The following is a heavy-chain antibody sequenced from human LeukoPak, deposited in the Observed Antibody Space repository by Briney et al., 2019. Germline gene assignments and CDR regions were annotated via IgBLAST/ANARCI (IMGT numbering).Heavy chain of an antibody. CDR1: GGSISSSSYY. V-gene: IGHV4-39*07. J-gene: IGHJ5*02. D-gene: IGHD1-26*01. Sequence: SETLSLTCTVSGGSISSSSYYWGWIRQPPGKGLGWIGSIYYSGSTYYNPSLKSRVTISVDTSKNQFSLKLSSVTAADTAVYYCAREGGGGEKFDPWGQGTLVTVSS. CDR2: IYYSGST. CDR3: AREGGGGEKFDP.